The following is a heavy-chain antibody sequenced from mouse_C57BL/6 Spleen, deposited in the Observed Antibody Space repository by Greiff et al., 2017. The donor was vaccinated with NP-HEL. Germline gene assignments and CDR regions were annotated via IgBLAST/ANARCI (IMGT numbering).Heavy chain of an antibody. J-gene: IGHJ3*01. V-gene: IGHV5-17*01. D-gene: IGHD2-1*01. Sequence: EVQVVESGGGLVKPGGSLKLSCAASGFTFSDYGMHWVRQAPEKGLEWVAYISSGSSTIYYADTVKGRFTISRDNAKNTLFLQMTSLRSEDTAMYYCARMGSTMVSWFAYWGQGTLVTVSA. CDR2: ISSGSSTI. CDR3: ARMGSTMVSWFAY. CDR1: GFTFSDYG.